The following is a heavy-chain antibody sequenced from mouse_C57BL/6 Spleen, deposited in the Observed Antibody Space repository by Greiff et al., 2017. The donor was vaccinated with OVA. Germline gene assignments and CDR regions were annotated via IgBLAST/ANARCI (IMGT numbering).Heavy chain of an antibody. CDR1: GFTFSSYT. CDR2: ISGGGGNT. Sequence: EVKLVESGGGLVKPGGSLKLSCAASGFTFSSYTMSWVRQTPEKRLEWVATISGGGGNTYYPDSVKGRFTISRDNAQNTLYLQMSSLRSEDTALYYCARRGLLRSYYYAMDYWGQGTSVTVSS. D-gene: IGHD1-1*01. V-gene: IGHV5-9*01. CDR3: ARRGLLRSYYYAMDY. J-gene: IGHJ4*01.